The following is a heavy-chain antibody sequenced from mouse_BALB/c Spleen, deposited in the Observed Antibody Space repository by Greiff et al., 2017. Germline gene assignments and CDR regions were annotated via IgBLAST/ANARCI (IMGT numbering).Heavy chain of an antibody. CDR3: AREDGSSYVAMDY. V-gene: IGHV5-6-5*01. CDR1: GFTFSSYA. J-gene: IGHJ4*01. D-gene: IGHD1-1*01. Sequence: EVKLVESGGGLVKPGGSLKLSCAASGFTFSSYAMSWVRQTPEKRLEWVASISSGGSTYYPDSVKGRFTISRDNARNILYLQMSSLRSEDTAMYYCAREDGSSYVAMDYWGQGTSVTVSS. CDR2: ISSGGST.